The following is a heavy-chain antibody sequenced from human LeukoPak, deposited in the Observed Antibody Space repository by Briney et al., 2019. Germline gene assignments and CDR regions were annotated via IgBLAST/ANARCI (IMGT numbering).Heavy chain of an antibody. CDR1: GGSISISNYY. CDR2: IYYSGTT. J-gene: IGHJ6*03. Sequence: PSETLSLTCAVSGGSISISNYYWGWLRQPPGKGLEWIGYIYYSGTTYYNPSLKSRVTISVDTSKNQFSLKLSSVTAADTAVYYCARYEDYYYNMDVWGKGTTVTVSS. CDR3: ARYEDYYYNMDV. D-gene: IGHD3-16*01. V-gene: IGHV4-30-4*08.